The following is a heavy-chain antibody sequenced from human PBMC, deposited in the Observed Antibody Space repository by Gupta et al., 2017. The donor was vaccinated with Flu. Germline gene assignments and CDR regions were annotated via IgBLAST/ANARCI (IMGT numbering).Heavy chain of an antibody. CDR2: IRSKTYGGTS. V-gene: IGHV3-49*04. Sequence: EVHLVESGGALVQPGRSLRLSCAASGFRFGEYAMIWARQAPGKGLEWVGFIRSKTYGGTSEYAASVKGRFSISRDDSKSTAYLQMNSLKTEDAAVYYCSRVFGDIATFENTDYYYYYGMDVWGRGTTVTVSS. J-gene: IGHJ6*02. D-gene: IGHD3-16*01. CDR3: SRVFGDIATFENTDYYYYYGMDV. CDR1: GFRFGEYA.